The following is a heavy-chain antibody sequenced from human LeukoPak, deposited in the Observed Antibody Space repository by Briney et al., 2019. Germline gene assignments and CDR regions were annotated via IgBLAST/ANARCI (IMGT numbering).Heavy chain of an antibody. CDR1: GGSISSYY. CDR3: ARDVGATPGYFDY. D-gene: IGHD1-26*01. Sequence: PSETLSLTCTVSGGSISSYYWSWIRQPPGKGLEGIGYIYYSGSANYNPYLKSRVTISVDTYKNQFSLKLSSVTAADTAVYYCARDVGATPGYFDYWGQGTLVTVSS. CDR2: IYYSGSA. V-gene: IGHV4-59*01. J-gene: IGHJ4*02.